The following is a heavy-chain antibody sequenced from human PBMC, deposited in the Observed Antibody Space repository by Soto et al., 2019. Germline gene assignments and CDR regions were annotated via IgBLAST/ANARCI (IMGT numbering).Heavy chain of an antibody. Sequence: QVQLQESGPGLVKPSETLSLTCTVSGGSISSYYWSWIRKPPGKGLEWIGYIYYSGSTNYNPSSKSRVTISVDTSTYQCSLKLISVTAADTAVYYCAIRREVGAIHCYDGMDVWGPGTTVTVSS. CDR3: AIRREVGAIHCYDGMDV. D-gene: IGHD1-26*01. J-gene: IGHJ6*02. CDR2: IYYSGST. V-gene: IGHV4-59*08. CDR1: GGSISSYY.